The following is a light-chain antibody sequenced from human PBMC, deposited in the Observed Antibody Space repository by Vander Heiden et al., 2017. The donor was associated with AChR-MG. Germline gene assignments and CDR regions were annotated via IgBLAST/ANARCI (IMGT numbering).Light chain of an antibody. CDR3: LQDYNYPRT. Sequence: IQMTHSPSSLSASVGDRVTITCRASQGIRNELGWYQQKPGQAPKSLIYGAYTLQSGVPSRFSGSGSGTDFTLTISSLQPEDFATYYCLQDYNYPRTFGQGTKVDIK. J-gene: IGKJ1*01. CDR1: QGIRNE. V-gene: IGKV1-6*01. CDR2: GAY.